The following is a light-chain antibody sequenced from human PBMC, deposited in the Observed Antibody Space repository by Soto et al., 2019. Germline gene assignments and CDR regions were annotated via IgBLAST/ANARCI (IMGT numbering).Light chain of an antibody. CDR2: DAS. CDR3: QQRSKWPPT. Sequence: EIVLTQSPATLSLSPGERVTLSCRATQSVNRNLAWYQQKPGQAPRLLIYDASNRATGIPARFTGSGSGTEFTLTINSLEPDDFAVYYCQQRSKWPPTFGQGARLEIK. J-gene: IGKJ5*01. CDR1: QSVNRN. V-gene: IGKV3-11*01.